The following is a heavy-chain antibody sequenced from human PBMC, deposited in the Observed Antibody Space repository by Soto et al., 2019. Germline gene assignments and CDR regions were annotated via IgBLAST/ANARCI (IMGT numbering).Heavy chain of an antibody. V-gene: IGHV4-30-4*01. D-gene: IGHD2-2*01. CDR1: GGSISSGGSY. CDR3: ARSHIVPRLFMYPYDY. J-gene: IGHJ4*02. CDR2: IYYSGST. Sequence: PSEPLSLTCTVSGGSISSGGSYWSGIRQHPGKGLEWIGYIYYSGSTYYNPSLKSRVTISFDTSKNQFSLKLSSVTAADTAVYYCARSHIVPRLFMYPYDYWGQGTPVTDSS.